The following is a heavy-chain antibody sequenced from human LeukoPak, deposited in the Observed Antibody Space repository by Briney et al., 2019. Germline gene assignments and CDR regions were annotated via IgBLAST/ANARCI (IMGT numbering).Heavy chain of an antibody. CDR3: AGDGHDIVVVTAIPLYWYFDL. V-gene: IGHV3-30-3*01. CDR1: GFTFSSYA. CDR2: ISYDGSNK. J-gene: IGHJ2*01. D-gene: IGHD2-21*02. Sequence: PGGSLRLSCAASGFTFSSYAMSWVRQAPGKGLEWVAVISYDGSNKYYADSVKGRFTISRDNSKNTLYLQMNSLRAEDTAVYYCAGDGHDIVVVTAIPLYWYFDLWGRGTLVTVSS.